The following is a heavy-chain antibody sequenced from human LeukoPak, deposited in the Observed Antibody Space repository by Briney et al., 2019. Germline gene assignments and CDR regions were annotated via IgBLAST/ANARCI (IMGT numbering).Heavy chain of an antibody. D-gene: IGHD4-17*01. CDR3: ATEGNYGSLDY. CDR1: GYTFTGYY. V-gene: IGHV1-2*02. Sequence: ASVKVSCKASGYTFTGYYMHWVRQAPGQGLEWMGWINPNSGDTNYAQNFQGRVTMTRDTSITTAYMELSRLRSDDTAVYYCATEGNYGSLDYWGQGTLVTVSS. J-gene: IGHJ4*02. CDR2: INPNSGDT.